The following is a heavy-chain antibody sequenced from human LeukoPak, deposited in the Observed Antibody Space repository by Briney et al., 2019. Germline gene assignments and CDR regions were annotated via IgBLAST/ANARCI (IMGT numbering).Heavy chain of an antibody. J-gene: IGHJ4*02. Sequence: GGSLRLSCAASGFTFSDYYMGWIRQAPGKGLEWVSYISSTGSTIYYADSVKGRFTISRDNAKNSLHLQMNSLRAEDTAVYYCAKDILAAGLFFDYWGQGTLVTVSS. CDR1: GFTFSDYY. V-gene: IGHV3-11*01. CDR3: AKDILAAGLFFDY. D-gene: IGHD6-13*01. CDR2: ISSTGSTI.